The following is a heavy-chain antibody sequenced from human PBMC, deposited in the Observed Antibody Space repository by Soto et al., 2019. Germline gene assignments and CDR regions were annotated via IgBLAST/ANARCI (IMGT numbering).Heavy chain of an antibody. CDR3: ARDYLVVPHRVIDY. CDR2: ISGSGVST. D-gene: IGHD2-2*01. V-gene: IGHV3-23*01. J-gene: IGHJ4*02. Sequence: GGSLRLSCAASGFTFSSYAMSWVRQAPGKGLEWVSAISGSGVSTYYADSVKGRFTISRDNSKNTLYLQMNSLRAEDTAVYYCARDYLVVPHRVIDYWGQGTLVTVSS. CDR1: GFTFSSYA.